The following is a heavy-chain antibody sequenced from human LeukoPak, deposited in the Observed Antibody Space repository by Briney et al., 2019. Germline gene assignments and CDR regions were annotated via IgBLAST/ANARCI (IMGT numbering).Heavy chain of an antibody. D-gene: IGHD3-16*01. Sequence: GGSLRLSCAASGFTFSSYSMNWVRQAPGQGLEWFSSISSSSSDIYYADSVKGRFTISRDNAKNTPYLQMNSLRDEDTAVYYCARADRLGAALLASFDYWGQGTLVTVSS. CDR3: ARADRLGAALLASFDY. V-gene: IGHV3-21*01. J-gene: IGHJ4*02. CDR2: ISSSSSDI. CDR1: GFTFSSYS.